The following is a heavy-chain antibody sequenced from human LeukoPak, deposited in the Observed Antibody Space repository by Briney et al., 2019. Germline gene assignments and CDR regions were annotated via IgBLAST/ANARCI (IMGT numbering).Heavy chain of an antibody. V-gene: IGHV4-34*01. D-gene: IGHD5-24*01. CDR2: INHSGST. CDR3: ARPTIALLAFDI. J-gene: IGHJ3*02. CDR1: GGSIRSY. Sequence: KSSETLSLTCTVSGGSIRSYWSWIRQPPGKGLEWIGEINHSGSTNSNPSLKSRVTISIDTSKNQFSLKLSSVTAADTAVYYCARPTIALLAFDIWGQGTMVTVSS.